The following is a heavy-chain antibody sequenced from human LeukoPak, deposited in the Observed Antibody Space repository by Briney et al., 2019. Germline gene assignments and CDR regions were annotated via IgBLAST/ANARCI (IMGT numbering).Heavy chain of an antibody. D-gene: IGHD2-2*01. CDR2: ISGNGDRT. J-gene: IGHJ4*02. CDR1: GLTFRSCA. V-gene: IGHV3-23*01. CDR3: AKDFTVVVPTAVALFDY. Sequence: GGSLRLSCAASGLTFRSCAMSWVRQAPGKGLEWVSGISGNGDRTYYADSVKGRFTISRDNSKNTLYLQMNTLRAEDTAVYYCAKDFTVVVPTAVALFDYWGQGTLVTVSS.